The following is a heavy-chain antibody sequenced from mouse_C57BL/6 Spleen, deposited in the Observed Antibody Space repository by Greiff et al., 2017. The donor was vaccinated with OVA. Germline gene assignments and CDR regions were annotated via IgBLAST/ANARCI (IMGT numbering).Heavy chain of an antibody. CDR1: GYTFTDYE. D-gene: IGHD1-1*01. CDR2: IDPETGGT. CDR3: TAGSSYVYFDV. V-gene: IGHV1-15*01. Sequence: QVQLKESGAELVRPGASVTLSCKASGYTFTDYEMHWVKQTPVHGLEWIGAIDPETGGTAYNQKFKGKAILTADKSSSTAYMELRSLTSEDSAVYYCTAGSSYVYFDVWGTGTTVTVSS. J-gene: IGHJ1*03.